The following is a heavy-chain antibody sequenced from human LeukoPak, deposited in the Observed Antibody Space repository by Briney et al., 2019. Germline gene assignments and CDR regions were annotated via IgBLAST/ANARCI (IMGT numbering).Heavy chain of an antibody. V-gene: IGHV4-59*01. D-gene: IGHD1-1*01. CDR2: IYYSGST. J-gene: IGHJ6*03. CDR1: GGSISSYY. CDR3: ARGSVEAPDYYYYYYMDV. Sequence: PSETLSLTCTVSGGSISSYYWSWIRQPPGKGLEWIGYIYYSGSTNYNPSLKSRVTISVDTSKNQFSLKLSSVTAADTAVYYCARGSVEAPDYYYYYYMDVWGKGTTVTVSS.